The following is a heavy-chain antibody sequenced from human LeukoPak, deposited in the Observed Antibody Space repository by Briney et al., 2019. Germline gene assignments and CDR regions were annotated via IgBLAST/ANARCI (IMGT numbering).Heavy chain of an antibody. CDR1: GGSFSGFY. V-gene: IGHV4-38-2*02. D-gene: IGHD6-13*01. CDR2: IYHSGST. Sequence: SETLSLTCTLYGGSFSGFYWGWIRQPPGKGLEWIGSIYHSGSTYYNPSLRSRVTISVDTSKNQFSLKLSSVTAADTAVYYCAGLGIAAAGKDYWGQGTLVTVSS. J-gene: IGHJ4*02. CDR3: AGLGIAAAGKDY.